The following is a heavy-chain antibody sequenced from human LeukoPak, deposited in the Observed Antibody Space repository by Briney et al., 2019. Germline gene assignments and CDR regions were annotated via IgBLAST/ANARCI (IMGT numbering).Heavy chain of an antibody. V-gene: IGHV1-46*01. Sequence: GASVKVSCKASGYTFTSYYMHWVRQAPGQGLEWMGIINPSGGSTSYAQKFQGRVTMTRDMSTSTVYMELSSLRSEDTAVYYCARISGPDAFDIWGQGTMVTVSS. CDR2: INPSGGST. CDR3: ARISGPDAFDI. J-gene: IGHJ3*02. D-gene: IGHD1-26*01. CDR1: GYTFTSYY.